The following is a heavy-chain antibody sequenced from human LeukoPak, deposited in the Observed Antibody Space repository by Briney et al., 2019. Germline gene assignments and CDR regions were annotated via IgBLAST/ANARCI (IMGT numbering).Heavy chain of an antibody. CDR3: ARMHYDTEAFDI. V-gene: IGHV1-2*02. Sequence: ASVKVSCKASGYTFTGYYMHWVRQAPGQGLEWMGWINPNSGGTNYAQKFQGRVTMTRDTSISTAYMELSRLRSDDTAVYYCARMHYDTEAFDIWGQGTMVTVSS. J-gene: IGHJ3*02. CDR2: INPNSGGT. D-gene: IGHD3-22*01. CDR1: GYTFTGYY.